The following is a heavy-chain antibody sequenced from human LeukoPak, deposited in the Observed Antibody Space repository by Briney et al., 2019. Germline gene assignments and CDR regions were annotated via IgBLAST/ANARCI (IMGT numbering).Heavy chain of an antibody. CDR2: IYYSGST. CDR1: GGSISSGGYY. V-gene: IGHV4-31*03. Sequence: SETLSLTCTVSGGSISSGGYYWSWIRQHPGKGLEWIGYIYYSGSTYYNPSLKSRVTISVDTSKNQFSLKLSSVTAADTSVYYCARVRVAARPDDAFDIWGQGTMVTVSS. D-gene: IGHD6-6*01. CDR3: ARVRVAARPDDAFDI. J-gene: IGHJ3*02.